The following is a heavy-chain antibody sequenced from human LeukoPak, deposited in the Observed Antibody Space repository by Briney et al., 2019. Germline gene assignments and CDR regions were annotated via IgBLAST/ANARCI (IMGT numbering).Heavy chain of an antibody. CDR1: GFTFDDYA. V-gene: IGHV3-9*01. Sequence: GGSLRLSCAASGFTFDDYAMHWVRQAPGKGLEWVSGISWNSGTKGYADSVKGRFTISRDNAKNSLYLQMNSLRAEDTAEYYCAKLEQLEPPGDYWGQGTLVTVSS. J-gene: IGHJ4*02. CDR3: AKLEQLEPPGDY. D-gene: IGHD1-1*01. CDR2: ISWNSGTK.